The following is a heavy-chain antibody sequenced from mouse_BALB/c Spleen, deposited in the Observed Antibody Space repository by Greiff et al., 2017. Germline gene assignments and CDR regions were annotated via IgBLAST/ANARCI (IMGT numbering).Heavy chain of an antibody. Sequence: EVQLVESGGGLVKPGGSLKLSCAASGFTFSDYYMYWVRQTPEKRLEWVATISDGGSYTYYPDSVKGRFTISRDNAKNNLYLQMSSLKSEDTAMYYCARQYGNSWYFDVWGAGTTVTVSS. CDR1: GFTFSDYY. V-gene: IGHV5-4*02. CDR2: ISDGGSYT. CDR3: ARQYGNSWYFDV. J-gene: IGHJ1*01. D-gene: IGHD2-10*02.